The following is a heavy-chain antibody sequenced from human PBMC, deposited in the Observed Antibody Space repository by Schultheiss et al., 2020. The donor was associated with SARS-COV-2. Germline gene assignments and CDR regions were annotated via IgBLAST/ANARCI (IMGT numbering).Heavy chain of an antibody. Sequence: SETLSLTCTVSGGSISSYYWSWIRQPAGKGLEWIGRIYTSGSTNYNPSLKSRVTMSVDTSKNQFSLKLSSVTAADTAVYYCARGGSYGSSSLYYFDYWGQGTLVTVS. J-gene: IGHJ4*02. CDR1: GGSISSYY. V-gene: IGHV4-4*07. D-gene: IGHD3-10*01. CDR2: IYTSGST. CDR3: ARGGSYGSSSLYYFDY.